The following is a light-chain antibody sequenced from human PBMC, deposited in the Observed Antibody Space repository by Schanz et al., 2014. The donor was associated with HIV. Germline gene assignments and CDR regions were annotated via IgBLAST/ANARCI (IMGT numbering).Light chain of an antibody. CDR2: ANN. V-gene: IGLV1-40*01. Sequence: LTQPPSVSGAPGQRVSISCTGNTSNIGAGYDVHWYLQLPGSAPKLLIYANNNRPSGVLDRFSGSKSGTSASLAISGLQSEDEGDYYCAAWDVSLNGPVFGGGTKLTVL. CDR3: AAWDVSLNGPV. CDR1: TSNIGAGYD. J-gene: IGLJ2*01.